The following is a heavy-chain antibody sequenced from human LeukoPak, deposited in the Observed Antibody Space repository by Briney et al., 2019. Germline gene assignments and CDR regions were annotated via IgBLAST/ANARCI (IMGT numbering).Heavy chain of an antibody. Sequence: ASVKVSCKASGYTFTSYGISWVQQAPGQGLEWMGWISAYNGNTNYAQKLQGRVTMTTDTSTSTAYMELRSLRSDDTAVYYCARELARGKYYYSEIDYWGQGTLVTVSS. CDR3: ARELARGKYYYSEIDY. CDR1: GYTFTSYG. D-gene: IGHD2/OR15-2a*01. CDR2: ISAYNGNT. V-gene: IGHV1-18*01. J-gene: IGHJ4*02.